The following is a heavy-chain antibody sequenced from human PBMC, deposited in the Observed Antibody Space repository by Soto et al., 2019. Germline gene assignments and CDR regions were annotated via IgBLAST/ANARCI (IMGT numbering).Heavy chain of an antibody. CDR2: IYYSGST. D-gene: IGHD6-19*01. CDR1: GGSISSSSYY. V-gene: IGHV4-39*01. CDR3: ARRGYSSGWYYFDY. J-gene: IGHJ4*02. Sequence: SETLSLTCTVSGGSISSSSYYWGWIRQPPGKGLEWIGSIYYSGSTYYNPSLKSRVTISVDTSKNQFSLKLSSVTAADTAVYYCARRGYSSGWYYFDYWGQGTLVTVSS.